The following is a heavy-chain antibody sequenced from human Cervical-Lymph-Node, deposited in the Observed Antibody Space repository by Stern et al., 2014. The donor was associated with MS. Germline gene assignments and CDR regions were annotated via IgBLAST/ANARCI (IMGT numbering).Heavy chain of an antibody. J-gene: IGHJ6*02. D-gene: IGHD2-2*03. V-gene: IGHV3-21*01. CDR3: ARRMNWIGEKGGMDV. Sequence: QLVQSGGGLVKPGGSLRLSCEGSGFTFSSYGVNWVRQAPGKGLEWVSFISTSGSFIYYVDSVKGRFTISRDNAKNSLYLQMNSLRAEDTAVYYCARRMNWIGEKGGMDVWGQGTTVIVSS. CDR2: ISTSGSFI. CDR1: GFTFSSYG.